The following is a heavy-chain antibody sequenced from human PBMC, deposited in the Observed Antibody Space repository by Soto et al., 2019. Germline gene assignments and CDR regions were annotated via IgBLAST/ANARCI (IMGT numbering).Heavy chain of an antibody. CDR3: ARDWYLIYCISTSCFGFDY. CDR2: ISAYNGNT. CDR1: GYTFTSYA. Sequence: ASVKVSCKASGYTFTSYAMHWVRQAPGQGLEWMGWISAYNGNTNYAQKLQGRVTMTTDTSTSTAYMELRSLRSDDTAVYYCARDWYLIYCISTSCFGFDYWGQGTLVTVSS. D-gene: IGHD2-2*01. V-gene: IGHV1-18*01. J-gene: IGHJ4*02.